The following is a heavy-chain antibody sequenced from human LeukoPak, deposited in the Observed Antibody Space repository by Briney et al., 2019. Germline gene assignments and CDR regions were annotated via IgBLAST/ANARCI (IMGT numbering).Heavy chain of an antibody. Sequence: TGGSLRLSCAASGFTFSSYAMSWVRLAPGKGLEWVSTISGSGDSTYYADSVKGRFTISRDNSKNTLYLQMNSLRAEDTAVYYCAKAIRTSCYGCNMDVWGKGTTVTVSS. D-gene: IGHD2-2*01. V-gene: IGHV3-23*01. CDR2: ISGSGDST. J-gene: IGHJ6*03. CDR1: GFTFSSYA. CDR3: AKAIRTSCYGCNMDV.